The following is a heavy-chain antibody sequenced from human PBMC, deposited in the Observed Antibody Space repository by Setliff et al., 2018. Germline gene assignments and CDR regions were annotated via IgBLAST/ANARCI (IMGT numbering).Heavy chain of an antibody. CDR2: IKSKTNGETT. J-gene: IGHJ6*03. D-gene: IGHD3-3*01. V-gene: IGHV3-15*01. CDR3: TREASVDFWSGYPYYYYMDV. Sequence: GESLKISCAASGFTFSNAWMSWVRQAPGKGLEWLGRIKSKTNGETTDYAALVKGRFTISRDDSKSIAYLQMNSLKTEDTAVYYCTREASVDFWSGYPYYYYMDVWGKGTTVTVSS. CDR1: GFTFSNAW.